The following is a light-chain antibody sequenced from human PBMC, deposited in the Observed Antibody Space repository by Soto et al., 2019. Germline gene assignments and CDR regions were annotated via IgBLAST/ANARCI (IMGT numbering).Light chain of an antibody. CDR1: SSDVGGYNY. J-gene: IGLJ1*01. Sequence: QSALPQPASWNGFPGQSITISCTGTSSDVGGYNYVSWYQHHPGKAPKLIIYDVSNRPSGVSIRFSGSKSDNTASLTISGLQPEDEADYHCSSYTTSNTRQIVFGTGTKVTVL. V-gene: IGLV2-14*03. CDR2: DVS. CDR3: SSYTTSNTRQIV.